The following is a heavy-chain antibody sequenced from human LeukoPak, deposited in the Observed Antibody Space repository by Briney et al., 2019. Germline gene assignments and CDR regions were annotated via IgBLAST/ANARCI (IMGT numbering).Heavy chain of an antibody. CDR1: GGSFSGYY. J-gene: IGHJ5*02. Sequence: SETLSLTCAVYGGSFSGYYWSWIRQPPWKGLEWIGEINHSGSTNYNPSLKSRVTISVDTTKNQFSLKLSSVTAADTAVYYCARGKVVVAATLKWFDPWGQGTLVTVSS. CDR3: ARGKVVVAATLKWFDP. V-gene: IGHV4-34*01. D-gene: IGHD2-15*01. CDR2: INHSGST.